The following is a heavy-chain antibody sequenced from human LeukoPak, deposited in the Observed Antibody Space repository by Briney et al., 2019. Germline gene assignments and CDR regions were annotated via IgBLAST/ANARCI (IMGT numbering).Heavy chain of an antibody. J-gene: IGHJ4*02. CDR1: GFTFSSYG. Sequence: GGSLRLSCAASGFTFSSYGMGWVRQAPGKGLEWVGRIKSKTDGGTTDYAAPVKGRFTISRDDSKNTLYLQMNSLKTEDTAVYYCTTDLVGNGYETLDYWGQGTLVTVSS. D-gene: IGHD5-18*01. CDR3: TTDLVGNGYETLDY. V-gene: IGHV3-15*01. CDR2: IKSKTDGGTT.